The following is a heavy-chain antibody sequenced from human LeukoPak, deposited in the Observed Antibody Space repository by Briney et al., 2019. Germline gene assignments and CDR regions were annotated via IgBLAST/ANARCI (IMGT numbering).Heavy chain of an antibody. CDR1: GFTFSSYW. CDR3: ARDERGYSGYDYYMDV. Sequence: GGSLRLSCAASGFTFSSYWMSWVRQAPGKGLEWVANIKQDGSEKYYVDSVKGRFTISRDNAKNSLYLQMNSLRAEDTAVYYCARDERGYSGYDYYMDVWGKGTTVTVSS. V-gene: IGHV3-7*01. D-gene: IGHD5-12*01. CDR2: IKQDGSEK. J-gene: IGHJ6*03.